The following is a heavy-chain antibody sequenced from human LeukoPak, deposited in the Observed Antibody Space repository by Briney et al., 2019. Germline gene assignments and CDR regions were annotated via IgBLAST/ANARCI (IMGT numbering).Heavy chain of an antibody. CDR3: AREVFDY. CDR1: EFSVGSNY. CDR2: IYSGGST. Sequence: PGGSLRLSCAASEFSVGSNYMTWVRQAPGKGLEWVSLIYSGGSTYYADSVKGRFTISRDNAKNSLYLQMNSLRAEDTAVYYCAREVFDYWGQGTLVTVSS. J-gene: IGHJ4*02. V-gene: IGHV3-66*01.